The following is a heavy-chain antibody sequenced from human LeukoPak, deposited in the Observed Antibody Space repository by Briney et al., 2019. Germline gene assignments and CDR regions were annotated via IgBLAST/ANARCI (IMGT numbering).Heavy chain of an antibody. D-gene: IGHD5-12*01. CDR1: GFXFSNYS. CDR3: ARDRGGYEFFDY. V-gene: IGHV3-48*02. CDR2: ISTRSGTI. Sequence: GGSLRLSCAASGFXFSNYSINWVRQAPGKGLEWVSYISTRSGTIYYTDSVKGRFTISRDNAKNSLYLQMNSLRDEDTAVYYCARDRGGYEFFDYWGQGILVTVSS. J-gene: IGHJ4*02.